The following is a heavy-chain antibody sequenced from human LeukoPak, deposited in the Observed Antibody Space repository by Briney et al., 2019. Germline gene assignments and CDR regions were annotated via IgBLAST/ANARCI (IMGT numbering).Heavy chain of an antibody. J-gene: IGHJ3*02. CDR1: GGTFSSYA. D-gene: IGHD3-3*01. CDR3: ARGGITIFGVVKSGDAFDI. CDR2: VIPIFGTA. Sequence: SVKVSCKASGGTFSSYAISWVRQAPGQGREWMGGVIPIFGTANSAQTFQGRVTVTTDESTSTAYMELSSLRSEATAVYYCARGGITIFGVVKSGDAFDIWGQGTMVTVSS. V-gene: IGHV1-69*05.